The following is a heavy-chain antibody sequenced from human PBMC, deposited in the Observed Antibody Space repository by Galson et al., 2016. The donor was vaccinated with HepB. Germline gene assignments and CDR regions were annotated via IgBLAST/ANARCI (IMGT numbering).Heavy chain of an antibody. CDR1: GFTFSIHD. Sequence: SLRLSCAAPGFTFSIHDMHWVRQAPGKGLEWVSAIETAGDTYYADSVKGRFTTSRENAKNSLYLQMNSLRAGDTAVYYCARGKSLLTMPWNYGLDVWGKGTTVSGSS. CDR2: IETAGDT. CDR3: ARGKSLLTMPWNYGLDV. J-gene: IGHJ6*04. D-gene: IGHD4/OR15-4a*01. V-gene: IGHV3-13*01.